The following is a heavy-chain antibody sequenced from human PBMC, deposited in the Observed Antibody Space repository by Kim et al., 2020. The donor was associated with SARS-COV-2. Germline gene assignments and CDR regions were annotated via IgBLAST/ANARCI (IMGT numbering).Heavy chain of an antibody. CDR2: IYYSGST. D-gene: IGHD1-1*01. CDR3: ARIRAGNFFDY. CDR1: GDSISSYY. J-gene: IGHJ4*02. V-gene: IGHV4-59*13. Sequence: SETLSLTCTVSGDSISSYYWSWIRQPPGKGLEWIGYIYYSGSTNYNPSLKSRVTISIDTSKNQFSLNLSSVSAADTAVYYCARIRAGNFFDYWGQGTLVT.